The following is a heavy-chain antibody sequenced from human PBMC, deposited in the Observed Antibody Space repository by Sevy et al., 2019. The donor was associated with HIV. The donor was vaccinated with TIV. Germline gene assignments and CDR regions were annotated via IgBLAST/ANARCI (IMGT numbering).Heavy chain of an antibody. Sequence: GGSLRLSCAASGFTFSDYSMSWIRQAPGKGLEWVSYISSSGSTIYYADSVKGRFTISRDNAKNSLYLQMNSLRAEDTAVYYCARDLPRTIFGVVIEKFDPWGQGTLVTVSS. D-gene: IGHD3-3*01. J-gene: IGHJ5*02. CDR3: ARDLPRTIFGVVIEKFDP. V-gene: IGHV3-11*01. CDR2: ISSSGSTI. CDR1: GFTFSDYS.